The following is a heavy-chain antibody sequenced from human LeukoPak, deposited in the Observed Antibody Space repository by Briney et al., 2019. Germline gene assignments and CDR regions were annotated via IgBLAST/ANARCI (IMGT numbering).Heavy chain of an antibody. D-gene: IGHD3-22*01. J-gene: IGHJ4*02. V-gene: IGHV4-34*01. CDR3: ARGIHYYDSSGYYYRIYYFDC. CDR1: GGSFSGYY. CDR2: INHSGST. Sequence: SETLSLTCAVYGGSFSGYYWSWIRQPPGKGLEWIGEINHSGSTNYNPSLKSRVTISVDTSKNQFSLKLSSVTAADTAVYYCARGIHYYDSSGYYYRIYYFDCWGQGTLVTVSS.